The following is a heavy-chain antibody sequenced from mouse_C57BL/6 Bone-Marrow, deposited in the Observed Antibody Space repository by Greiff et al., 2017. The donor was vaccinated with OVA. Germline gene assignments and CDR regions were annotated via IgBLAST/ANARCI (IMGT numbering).Heavy chain of an antibody. CDR2: IHPNSGST. J-gene: IGHJ3*01. CDR1: GYTFTSYW. D-gene: IGHD1-1*01. Sequence: QVQLQQPGAELVKPGASVKLSCKASGYTFTSYWMHWVKQRPGQGLEWIGMIHPNSGSTNYNEKFKSKATLTVDNSSSTAYMQLSSLTSEDAAVNYCARRDGRAWFAYWGQGTLVTVSA. V-gene: IGHV1-64*01. CDR3: ARRDGRAWFAY.